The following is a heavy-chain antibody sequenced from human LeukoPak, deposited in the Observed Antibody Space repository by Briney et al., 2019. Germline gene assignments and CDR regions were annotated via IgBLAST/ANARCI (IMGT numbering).Heavy chain of an antibody. CDR1: GGTFSSYA. V-gene: IGHV1-69*04. J-gene: IGHJ4*02. CDR3: ARGPGSGWLQSKGVFDY. Sequence: GASVKVSCKASGGTFSSYAISWVRQAPGQGLEWMGMIIPILGIANYAQKFQGRVTITADKSTSTAYMELSSLRSEDTAVYYCARGPGSGWLQSKGVFDYWGQGPLVTVSS. CDR2: IIPILGIA. D-gene: IGHD5-24*01.